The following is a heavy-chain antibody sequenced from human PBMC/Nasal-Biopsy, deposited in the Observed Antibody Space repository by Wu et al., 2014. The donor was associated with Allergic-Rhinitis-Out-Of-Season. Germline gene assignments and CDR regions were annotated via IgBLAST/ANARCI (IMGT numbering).Heavy chain of an antibody. CDR3: ARGSADSGGRVFEI. J-gene: IGHJ3*02. Sequence: TLSLTCSVSGGSMTGYFWSWIRQPPGKRLEWIGYVFSTGMTDYNPSLKSRLTMSVDTSKNQFSLKLRSVTTADAAVYFCARGSADSGGRVFEIWGQGTTVTVSS. CDR2: VFSTGMT. V-gene: IGHV4-59*01. CDR1: GGSMTGYF. D-gene: IGHD3-16*01.